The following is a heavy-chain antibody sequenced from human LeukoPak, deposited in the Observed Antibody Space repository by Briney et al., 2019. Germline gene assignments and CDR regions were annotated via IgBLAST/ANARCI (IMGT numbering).Heavy chain of an antibody. V-gene: IGHV3-7*01. J-gene: IGHJ3*02. CDR2: IKQDGSEK. CDR1: GFTFSSYW. CDR3: ARRTNWGFMGDAFDI. Sequence: PGGSLRLSCAASGFTFSSYWMSWVRQAPGKGLEWVAIIKQDGSEKYYVDSVKGRFTISRDNAKNSLYLQMNSLRAEDTAVYYCARRTNWGFMGDAFDIWGQGTMVTVSS. D-gene: IGHD7-27*01.